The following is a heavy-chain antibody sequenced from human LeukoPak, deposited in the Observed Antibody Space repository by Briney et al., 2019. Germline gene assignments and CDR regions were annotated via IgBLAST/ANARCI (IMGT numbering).Heavy chain of an antibody. D-gene: IGHD3-3*01. CDR1: GGTFSSYA. CDR2: IIPIFGTA. CDR3: ARPRQDDFWSGTLAS. J-gene: IGHJ5*01. V-gene: IGHV1-69*05. Sequence: ASVKVSCKAYGGTFSSYAISWVRQAPGQGLEWMGRIIPIFGTANYAQKFQGRVTITTDESTSTAYMELSSLRSEDTAVYYCARPRQDDFWSGTLASWGQGTLVTVSS.